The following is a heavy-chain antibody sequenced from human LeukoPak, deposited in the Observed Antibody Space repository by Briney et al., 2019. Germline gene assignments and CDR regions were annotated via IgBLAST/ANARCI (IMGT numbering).Heavy chain of an antibody. CDR3: TTEEYYDILTGYHWSGY. J-gene: IGHJ4*02. Sequence: PGGSLRLSCAASGFTFSNAWMSWARQAPGKGLEWVGRIKSKTDGGTTDYAAPVKGRFTISRDDSKNTLYLQMNSLKTEDTAVYYCTTEEYYDILTGYHWSGYWGQGTLVTVSS. CDR1: GFTFSNAW. V-gene: IGHV3-15*01. D-gene: IGHD3-9*01. CDR2: IKSKTDGGTT.